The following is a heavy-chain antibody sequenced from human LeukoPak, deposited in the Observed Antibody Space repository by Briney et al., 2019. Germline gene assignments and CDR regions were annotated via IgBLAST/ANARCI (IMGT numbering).Heavy chain of an antibody. CDR3: ARDRLNNWFDP. CDR2: INHSGST. D-gene: IGHD6-19*01. J-gene: IGHJ5*02. V-gene: IGHV4-34*01. Sequence: PSETLSLTCAVYGGSFSGYYWSWIRQPPGKGLEWIGEINHSGSTNYNPSLKSRVTISVDTSKNQFSLKLSSVTAADAAVYYCARDRLNNWFDPWGQGTLVTVSS. CDR1: GGSFSGYY.